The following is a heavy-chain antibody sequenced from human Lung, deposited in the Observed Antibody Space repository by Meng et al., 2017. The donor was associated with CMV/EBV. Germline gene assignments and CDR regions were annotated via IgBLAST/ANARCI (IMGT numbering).Heavy chain of an antibody. V-gene: IGHV4-30-4*02. J-gene: IGHJ6*02. CDR3: ARADYYNLMDV. CDR1: GSSIDSDNYY. CDR2: IYYSGSS. Sequence: SDTLSXXXXVCGSSIDSDNYYWSWIRQPPGKGLEWIGYIYYSGSSFYNPSLKSRVTISLNMSKNQFSLYLSSVTAADTAVYYCARADYYNLMDVWGQGTTVTVSS.